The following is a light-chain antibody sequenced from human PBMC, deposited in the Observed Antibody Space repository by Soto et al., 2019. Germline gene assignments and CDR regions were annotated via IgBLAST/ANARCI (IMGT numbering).Light chain of an antibody. CDR2: GAS. Sequence: EIVLTQSPATLSLSPGERATLSCRASQSVASYLAWYQQKPGQAPSLLIYGASNRATGIAARFSGSGSGTDFTLTISSLEPEDFAVYYCQQRSDWPITFGQGKRLEIK. J-gene: IGKJ5*01. V-gene: IGKV3-11*01. CDR1: QSVASY. CDR3: QQRSDWPIT.